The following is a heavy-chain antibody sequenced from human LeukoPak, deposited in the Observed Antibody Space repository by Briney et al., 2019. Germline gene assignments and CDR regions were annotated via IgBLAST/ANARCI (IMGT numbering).Heavy chain of an antibody. Sequence: SETLSLTCAVYGVSFSGYYWSWIRQPPGKGLEWIGEINHSGSTNYNPSLKSRVTISVDTSKNQFSLKLSSVTAADTAVYYCAREWFGNFDYWGQGTLVTVSS. J-gene: IGHJ4*02. V-gene: IGHV4-34*01. CDR1: GVSFSGYY. CDR2: INHSGST. D-gene: IGHD2-8*01. CDR3: AREWFGNFDY.